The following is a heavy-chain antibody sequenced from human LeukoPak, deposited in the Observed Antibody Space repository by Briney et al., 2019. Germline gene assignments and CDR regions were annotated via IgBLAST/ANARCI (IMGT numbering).Heavy chain of an antibody. J-gene: IGHJ6*02. CDR3: ARRIGYYDFWSGHNDYYGMDV. Sequence: ESLKISCKGSGYSFTSYWISWVRQMPGKGLEWMGRIDPSDSYTNYSPSFQGHVTISADKSISTAYLQWSSLKASDTAMYYCARRIGYYDFWSGHNDYYGMDVWGQGTTVTVSS. CDR1: GYSFTSYW. CDR2: IDPSDSYT. V-gene: IGHV5-10-1*01. D-gene: IGHD3-3*01.